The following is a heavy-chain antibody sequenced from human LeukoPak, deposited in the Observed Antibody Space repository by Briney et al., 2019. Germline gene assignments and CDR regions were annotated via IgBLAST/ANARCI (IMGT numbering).Heavy chain of an antibody. V-gene: IGHV3-48*03. J-gene: IGHJ4*02. CDR1: GFTFSRYE. Sequence: GGSLRLSCAASGFTFSRYEMNWVGQAPGKGLEWVSYISSSGSSIYYADSVKGRFTISRDNAKNSLYLQMNSLRAEDTAVYYCGRVYSSGCSCYDFDYWGQGTLVTVSS. CDR2: ISSSGSSI. D-gene: IGHD2-15*01. CDR3: GRVYSSGCSCYDFDY.